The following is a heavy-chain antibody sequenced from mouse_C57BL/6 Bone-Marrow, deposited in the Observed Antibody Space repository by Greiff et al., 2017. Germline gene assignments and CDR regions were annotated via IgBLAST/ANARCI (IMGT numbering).Heavy chain of an antibody. V-gene: IGHV5-17*01. CDR3: AGGATVLAY. CDR1: GFTFSDYG. CDR2: ISSGSSTI. D-gene: IGHD1-1*01. Sequence: EVKLVESGGGLVKPGGSLKLSCAASGFTFSDYGMHWVRQAPEKGLEWVAYISSGSSTIYYADTVKGRFTISRDNAKNTLVLQMTSLRSEDTAMYYCAGGATVLAYWGQGTLVTVSA. J-gene: IGHJ3*01.